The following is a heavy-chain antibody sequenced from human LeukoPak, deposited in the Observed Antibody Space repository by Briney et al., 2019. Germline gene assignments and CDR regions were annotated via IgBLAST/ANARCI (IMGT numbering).Heavy chain of an antibody. CDR1: GGSISSSSYY. J-gene: IGHJ2*01. CDR3: ARNYGSGSYSLWYFDL. D-gene: IGHD3-10*01. V-gene: IGHV4-39*01. CDR2: IYYSGSI. Sequence: SETLSLTCTVSGGSISSSSYYWGWIRQPPGKGLEWIGSIYYSGSIYYNPSLKSRVTISVDTSKNQFSLKLSSVTAADTAVYYCARNYGSGSYSLWYFDLWGRGTLVTVSS.